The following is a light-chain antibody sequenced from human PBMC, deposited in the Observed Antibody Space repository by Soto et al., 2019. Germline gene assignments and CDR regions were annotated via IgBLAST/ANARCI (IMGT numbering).Light chain of an antibody. CDR3: QHLNNYPPFT. Sequence: IQLTQSPSSLSASVGDRVSITRRASQDIKTYLAWYQQKRGKAPKLLISGTFTLQSGVPSRFNGSGSGTDFTLTISRLQPEDFATYYCQHLNNYPPFTFGPGTKVDIK. J-gene: IGKJ3*01. CDR2: GTF. V-gene: IGKV1-9*01. CDR1: QDIKTY.